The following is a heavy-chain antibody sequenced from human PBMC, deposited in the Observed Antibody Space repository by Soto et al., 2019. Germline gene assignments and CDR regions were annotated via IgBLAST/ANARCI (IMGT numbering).Heavy chain of an antibody. D-gene: IGHD3-10*01. J-gene: IGHJ4*02. CDR1: GFTFTSYW. CDR2: IRQDGSEK. CDR3: ARDVMIRGVNLDY. V-gene: IGHV3-7*01. Sequence: EVQVVESGGGLVQPGGSLRLSCAASGFTFTSYWMSWVRQAPGKGLEWVANIRQDGSEKYYVDSVKSRFTISRDNAKNSLYLQMNSLRVEDTAVYYCARDVMIRGVNLDYWGQGTLVTVSS.